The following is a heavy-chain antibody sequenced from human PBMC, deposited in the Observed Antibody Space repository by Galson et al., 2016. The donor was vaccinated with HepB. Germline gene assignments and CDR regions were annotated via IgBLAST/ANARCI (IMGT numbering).Heavy chain of an antibody. CDR2: TYYRLKWNN. J-gene: IGHJ6*02. D-gene: IGHD3-3*01. V-gene: IGHV6-1*01. Sequence: CAISGDSVSSSRAAWNWIRQSPSRGLECLGRTYYRLKWNNAYAVSVKSRIIINPDTSKSQFSLQLKSVTPEDTAVYYCARAVEYYTFWSRLYGMDVWGQGTTVTVSS. CDR3: ARAVEYYTFWSRLYGMDV. CDR1: GDSVSSSRAA.